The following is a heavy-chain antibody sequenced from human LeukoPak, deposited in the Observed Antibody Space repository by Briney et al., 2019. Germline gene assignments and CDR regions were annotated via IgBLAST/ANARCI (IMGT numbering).Heavy chain of an antibody. V-gene: IGHV4-59*01. D-gene: IGHD6-19*01. CDR2: IHYSGST. CDR1: GCSISSYY. CDR3: ASSSGWYYYFDY. Sequence: PSETLSLTCTVSGCSISSYYWSWIRQAPGKGLEWIGYIHYSGSTNYNPSLKSRVTISVDTSKNPFSLQLSSVNAADTAVYYCASSSGWYYYFDYWGQGTLVTVSS. J-gene: IGHJ4*02.